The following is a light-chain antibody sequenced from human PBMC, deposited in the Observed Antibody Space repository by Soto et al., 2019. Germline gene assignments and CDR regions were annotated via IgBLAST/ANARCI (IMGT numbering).Light chain of an antibody. J-gene: IGKJ4*01. V-gene: IGKV1-9*01. CDR2: AAS. CDR3: QQLNTYPLT. CDR1: QGITTF. Sequence: DTQLTQSPSFLSASVGDRVTISCRASQGITTFLAWYQQKAGKAPKLLIYAASTLQSGVPSRFSGSGSGTEFTLTITSLQPEDFATYYCQQLNTYPLTFGGGTKVEIK.